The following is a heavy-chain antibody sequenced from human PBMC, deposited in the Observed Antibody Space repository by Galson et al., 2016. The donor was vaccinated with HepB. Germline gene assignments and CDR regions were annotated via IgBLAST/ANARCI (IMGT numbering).Heavy chain of an antibody. CDR2: IDWDDDK. V-gene: IGHV2-70*13. J-gene: IGHJ4*02. D-gene: IGHD3-10*01. CDR3: VRTAWFVTYYFDY. Sequence: PALVKPTQTLTLTCTFSRFSLSTNGMSVSWIRQSPGKALEWLALIDWDDDKYYNSSLRTRLTISKDTSRNQVTLTMTNMDPVDTATYFCVRTAWFVTYYFDYWGQGILVTVSS. CDR1: RFSLSTNGMS.